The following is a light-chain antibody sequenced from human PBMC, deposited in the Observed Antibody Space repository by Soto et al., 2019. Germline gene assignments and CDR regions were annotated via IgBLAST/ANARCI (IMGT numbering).Light chain of an antibody. CDR3: QQYDKWPRT. V-gene: IGKV3-15*01. Sequence: EIVMTQSPATVSVSAGERGTLSFRASQSVSRKLAWYQQTRGQAPRLLIYGASTRATGVPARFSGSGSETEFTLTISNLQSEDFAVYHCQQYDKWPRTFGQGTKVDI. CDR1: QSVSRK. CDR2: GAS. J-gene: IGKJ1*01.